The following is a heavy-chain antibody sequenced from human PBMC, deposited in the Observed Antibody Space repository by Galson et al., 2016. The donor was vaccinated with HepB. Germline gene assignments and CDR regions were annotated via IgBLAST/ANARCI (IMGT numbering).Heavy chain of an antibody. CDR1: GFHFGDYY. D-gene: IGHD6-25*01. CDR2: ISPKTTYT. V-gene: IGHV3-11*06. J-gene: IGHJ4*02. Sequence: SLRLSCAGSGFHFGDYYMGWIRQAAGKGLEWISYISPKTTYTNYADSVKGRFTISRDDSKRSVFLEMSSLKVADTALYYCARVHEKAAVWDYWGRGTPVTVSS. CDR3: ARVHEKAAVWDY.